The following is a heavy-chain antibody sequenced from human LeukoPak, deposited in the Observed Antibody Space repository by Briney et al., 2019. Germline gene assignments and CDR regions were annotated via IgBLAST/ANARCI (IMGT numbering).Heavy chain of an antibody. CDR2: INPSGGST. J-gene: IGHJ4*02. D-gene: IGHD3-16*01. Sequence: GSSVKVSFRSSGYTFTIHYMHWVRQGPGQGLEWVGIINPSGGSTSYAQKFQGRITMTRDTYKSTVYMELGSLTSEDTAVYYCARCLVLGPYDFWGQGNLVTVSS. CDR3: ARCLVLGPYDF. CDR1: GYTFTIHY. V-gene: IGHV1-46*01.